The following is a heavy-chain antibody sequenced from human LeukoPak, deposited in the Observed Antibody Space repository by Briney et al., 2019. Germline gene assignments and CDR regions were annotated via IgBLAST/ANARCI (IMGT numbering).Heavy chain of an antibody. D-gene: IGHD3-10*01. V-gene: IGHV4-30-4*01. CDR1: GGSISSGDYY. J-gene: IGHJ4*02. Sequence: SETLSLTCIVSGGSISSGDYYWSWIRQPPGKGLEWIGYIYYSGSTYYNPSLKSRITMSVDTSKNQFSLKLSSVTAADTAVYYCARLPAPGFRGGWRAMVRGVIPFDYWGQGTLVTVSS. CDR3: ARLPAPGFRGGWRAMVRGVIPFDY. CDR2: IYYSGST.